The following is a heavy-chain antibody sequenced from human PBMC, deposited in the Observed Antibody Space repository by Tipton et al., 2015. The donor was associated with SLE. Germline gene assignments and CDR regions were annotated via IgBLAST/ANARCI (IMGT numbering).Heavy chain of an antibody. V-gene: IGHV4-39*07. J-gene: IGHJ4*02. CDR2: IYYSGST. Sequence: TLSLTCTVSGGSISSSPYYWVWIRQPPGKGLEWIGSIYYSGSTYYNPSLKSRVTISGDTSKNQFSLRLSSVTAADTAVYYCARRPVGSTLDYWGQGTLVTVSS. CDR1: GGSISSSPYY. D-gene: IGHD1-26*01. CDR3: ARRPVGSTLDY.